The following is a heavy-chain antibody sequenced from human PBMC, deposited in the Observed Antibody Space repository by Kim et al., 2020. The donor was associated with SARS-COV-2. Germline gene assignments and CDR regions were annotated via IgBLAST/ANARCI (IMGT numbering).Heavy chain of an antibody. CDR2: IGGSGDRT. CDR3: AKVRLTGPWYFDL. CDR1: GFIFSSYG. J-gene: IGHJ2*01. D-gene: IGHD1-20*01. Sequence: GGSLRLSCAASGFIFSSYGMSWVRQAPGKGLEWVSAIGGSGDRTYYADSVKGRFTISRDNSKNTLYLQMDSLRAEDTAVYYCAKVRLTGPWYFDLWGRGTLVTVSS. V-gene: IGHV3-23*01.